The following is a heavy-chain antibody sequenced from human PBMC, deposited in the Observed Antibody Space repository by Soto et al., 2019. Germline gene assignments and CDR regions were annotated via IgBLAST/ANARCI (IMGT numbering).Heavy chain of an antibody. D-gene: IGHD3-22*01. J-gene: IGHJ1*01. Sequence: QVQLVESGGGVVQPGRSLRLSCAAFGFTFSTYTMHWVRLAPGKGLEWVAGLSQDGSIILYPDSVKGRFIISRDNSENTLFLQRNSLRPEDTAVYYCAREDESSGSAGTFQNWGQGTLVSVSS. CDR2: LSQDGSII. CDR3: AREDESSGSAGTFQN. V-gene: IGHV3-30*04. CDR1: GFTFSTYT.